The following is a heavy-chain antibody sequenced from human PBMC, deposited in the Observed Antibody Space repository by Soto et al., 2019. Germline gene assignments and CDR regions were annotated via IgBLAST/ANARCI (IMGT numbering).Heavy chain of an antibody. Sequence: QVQQVQSGAEVKRPGASAKVSCKASGYTFTSYGFSWVRQAPGQGLEWMGWISAYDGSTNYAQKFQGRVTMTTDTSTSTAYMELTSLRSDDTAVYYCARHNSQWPNWFDPWGQGTLVTVSS. V-gene: IGHV1-18*01. CDR2: ISAYDGST. CDR3: ARHNSQWPNWFDP. D-gene: IGHD1-1*01. J-gene: IGHJ5*02. CDR1: GYTFTSYG.